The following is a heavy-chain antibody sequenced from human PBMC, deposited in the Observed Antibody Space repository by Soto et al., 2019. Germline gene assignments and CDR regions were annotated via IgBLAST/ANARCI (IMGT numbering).Heavy chain of an antibody. CDR1: GYTFTSYA. CDR3: ARGAARGYGMDV. D-gene: IGHD6-6*01. J-gene: IGHJ6*02. CDR2: INAGNGNT. V-gene: IGHV1-3*05. Sequence: QVQLVQSGAEEKKPGASVKVSCKASGYTFTSYAMHWVRQAPGQRLEWMGWINAGNGNTKYSQKFQGRVTITRDTSASTAYMELSSLRSEDTAVYYCARGAARGYGMDVWGQGTTVTVSS.